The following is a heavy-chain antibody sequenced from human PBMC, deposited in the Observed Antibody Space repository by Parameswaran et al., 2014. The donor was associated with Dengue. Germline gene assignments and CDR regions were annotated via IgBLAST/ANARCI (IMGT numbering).Heavy chain of an antibody. D-gene: IGHD2-2*01. CDR2: INHSGST. V-gene: IGHV4-34*01. CDR3: ARGSPLHIVVVPVRNAEEGPYYYYGMDV. Sequence: WIRQPPGKGLEWIGEINHSGSTNYNPSLKSRVTISVDTSKNQFSLKLSSVTAADTAVYYCARGSPLHIVVVPVRNAEEGPYYYYGMDVWGQGTTVTVSS. J-gene: IGHJ6*02.